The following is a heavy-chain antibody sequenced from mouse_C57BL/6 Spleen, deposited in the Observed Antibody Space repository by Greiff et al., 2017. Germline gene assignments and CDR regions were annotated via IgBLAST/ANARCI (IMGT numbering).Heavy chain of an antibody. CDR3: VRRGTQENYAMDY. D-gene: IGHD2-14*01. V-gene: IGHV10-1*01. J-gene: IGHJ4*01. Sequence: EVQRVESGGGLVQPKGSLKLSCAASGFSFNTYAMNWVRQAPGKGLEWVARIRRKSNNYATYYADSVKDRFTISRDDSESMLYLQLNSLKTEDTAMYYCVRRGTQENYAMDYWGQGTSVSVSS. CDR2: IRRKSNNYAT. CDR1: GFSFNTYA.